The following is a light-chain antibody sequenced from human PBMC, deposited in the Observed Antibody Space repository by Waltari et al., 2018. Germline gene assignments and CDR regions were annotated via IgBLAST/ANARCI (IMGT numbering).Light chain of an antibody. CDR3: SSYGGSNNFVL. Sequence: QSALTQPPSASGSPGQSVTISCTGTSSDLGSYKYVSWYQQHPGKAPKLIIYDVSKRPAGVSDRVSGSKSGSTASLTVSGLQAEDGADYYCSSYGGSNNFVLFGGGTKLTVL. CDR1: SSDLGSYKY. J-gene: IGLJ3*02. CDR2: DVS. V-gene: IGLV2-8*01.